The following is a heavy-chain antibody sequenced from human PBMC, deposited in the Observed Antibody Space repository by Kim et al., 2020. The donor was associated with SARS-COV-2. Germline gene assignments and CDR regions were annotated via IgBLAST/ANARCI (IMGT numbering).Heavy chain of an antibody. V-gene: IGHV4-59*09. J-gene: IGHJ4*02. CDR3: ARGGPRASSSYIDS. Sequence: TPSLSSRVTISVDTSKNQFSLALTSVTAADTAVYYCARGGPRASSSYIDSWGQGTLVTVSS. D-gene: IGHD2-2*01.